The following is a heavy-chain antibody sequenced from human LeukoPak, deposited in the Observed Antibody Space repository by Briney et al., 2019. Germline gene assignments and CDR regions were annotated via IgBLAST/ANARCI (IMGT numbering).Heavy chain of an antibody. D-gene: IGHD6-6*01. J-gene: IGHJ4*02. Sequence: PGGCLRLSCAASGFTFTTHWMIWDRQAPGKGLEWVANIKQDGSETYYVDSVKGRFTISRDNAKNSLYLQMNSLRAEDTAIYYCATGRAAHLFDYWGQGILVTVSS. CDR3: ATGRAAHLFDY. CDR1: GFTFTTHW. CDR2: IKQDGSET. V-gene: IGHV3-7*01.